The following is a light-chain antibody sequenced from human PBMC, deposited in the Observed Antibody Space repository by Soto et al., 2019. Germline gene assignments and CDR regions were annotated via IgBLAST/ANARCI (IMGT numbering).Light chain of an antibody. Sequence: EIVLTQSPGTLSLSPGERATLSCRASQSFSSSDLAWYQQKPVQAPRLLIYGASSRATGIPDRFSGSGSGTDFTLTISSLETEEFAVYYCHHYGSALFTFGPGTKVDVK. CDR3: HHYGSALFT. J-gene: IGKJ3*01. CDR1: QSFSSSD. CDR2: GAS. V-gene: IGKV3-20*01.